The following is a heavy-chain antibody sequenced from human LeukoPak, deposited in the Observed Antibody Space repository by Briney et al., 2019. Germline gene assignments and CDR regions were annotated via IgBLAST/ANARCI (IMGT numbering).Heavy chain of an antibody. Sequence: GGSLRLSCAASGFTFSSCAMSWVRQAPGKGLEWVSTISGSGNSTYYADSVKGRFTISRDNSKNTLYLQMNSLRAEDTALYCCAKDNDILTGYWGAFDFWGQGTTVTVSS. CDR2: ISGSGNST. J-gene: IGHJ3*01. CDR1: GFTFSSCA. CDR3: AKDNDILTGYWGAFDF. V-gene: IGHV3-23*01. D-gene: IGHD3-9*01.